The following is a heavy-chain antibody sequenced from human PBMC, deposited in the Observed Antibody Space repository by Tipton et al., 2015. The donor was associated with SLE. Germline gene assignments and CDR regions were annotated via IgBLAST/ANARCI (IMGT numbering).Heavy chain of an antibody. CDR2: IYHSGST. CDR1: GGSISSGGYS. CDR3: ARGGYSLGAFDI. V-gene: IGHV4-30-2*01. Sequence: TLSLTCAVSGGSISSGGYSWSWIRQPPGKGLEWIGYIYHSGSTYYNPSLKSRVTISVDTSKNQFSLKLSSVTAADTAVYYCARGGYSLGAFDIWGQGTMVTVSS. J-gene: IGHJ3*02. D-gene: IGHD6-13*01.